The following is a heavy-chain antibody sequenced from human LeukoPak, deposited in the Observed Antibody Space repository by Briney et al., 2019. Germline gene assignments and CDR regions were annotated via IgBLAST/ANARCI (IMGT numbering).Heavy chain of an antibody. CDR3: ARNPDYDFWSGPFDY. D-gene: IGHD3-3*01. CDR2: IYHSGST. Sequence: SGTLSLTCAVSGGSISSSNWWSWVRQPPGKGLEWIGEIYHSGSTNYNPSLKSRVTISVDKSKNQFSLKLSSVTAADTAVYYCARNPDYDFWSGPFDYWGQGTLVTVSS. V-gene: IGHV4-4*02. CDR1: GGSISSSNW. J-gene: IGHJ4*02.